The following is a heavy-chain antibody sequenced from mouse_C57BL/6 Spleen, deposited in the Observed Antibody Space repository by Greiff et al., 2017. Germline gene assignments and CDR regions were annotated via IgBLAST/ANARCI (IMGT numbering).Heavy chain of an antibody. CDR2: ISGGGGNT. J-gene: IGHJ2*01. CDR3: ARHEGENYFDY. CDR1: GFTFSSYT. V-gene: IGHV5-9*01. Sequence: EVMLVESGGGLVKPGGSLKLSCAASGFTFSSYTMSWVRQTPEKRLEWVANISGGGGNTYYPDRVKGRFTISRDDDKMTLCLKMSSLRSDDTALYDCARHEGENYFDYWGKGTTLTVSS.